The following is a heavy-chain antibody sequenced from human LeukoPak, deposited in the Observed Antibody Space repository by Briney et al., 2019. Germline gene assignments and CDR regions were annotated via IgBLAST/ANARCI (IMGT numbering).Heavy chain of an antibody. Sequence: SETLSLTCTVSGDSMRGYYWSWIRQPPGKGLEWMGYIFYSGSIDYNPSLKSRVTISIDTSKNQISLKLTSVTAADTAVYYCARGLGDYWGQGALVTVSS. CDR2: IFYSGSI. V-gene: IGHV4-59*01. CDR3: ARGLGDY. J-gene: IGHJ4*02. D-gene: IGHD7-27*01. CDR1: GDSMRGYY.